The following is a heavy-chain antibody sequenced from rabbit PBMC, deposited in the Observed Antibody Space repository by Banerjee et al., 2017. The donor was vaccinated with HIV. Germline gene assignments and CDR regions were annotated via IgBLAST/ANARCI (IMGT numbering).Heavy chain of an antibody. J-gene: IGHJ4*01. CDR2: IYPDYGNA. V-gene: IGHV1S47*01. CDR3: ARDSGWGDLNL. CDR1: GFDFSSYY. D-gene: IGHD4-1*01. Sequence: QEQLEESGGGLVQPGGSLTLSCKASGFDFSSYYMSWVRQAPGKGLEWIAHIYPDYGNADYASWVNGRFTISLDNAQNTVFLQMTSLTYADTATYFCARDSGWGDLNLWGPGTLVTVS.